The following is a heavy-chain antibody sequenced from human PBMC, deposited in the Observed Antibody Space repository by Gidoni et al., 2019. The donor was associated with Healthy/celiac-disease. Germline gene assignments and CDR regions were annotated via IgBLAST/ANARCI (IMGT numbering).Heavy chain of an antibody. CDR2: IYYSGST. Sequence: QLQLQESGPGLVKPSETLSLTCTVSGGSISSSSYYWGWIRQPPGKGLEWIGSIYYSGSTYYNPSLKSRVTISVDTSKNQFSLKLSSVTAADTAVYYCARHAVCCQWFDPWGQGTLVTVSS. CDR1: GGSISSSSYY. V-gene: IGHV4-39*01. CDR3: ARHAVCCQWFDP. J-gene: IGHJ5*02.